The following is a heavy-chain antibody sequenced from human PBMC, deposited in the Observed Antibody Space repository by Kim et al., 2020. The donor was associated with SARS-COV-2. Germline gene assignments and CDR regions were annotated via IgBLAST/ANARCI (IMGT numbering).Heavy chain of an antibody. D-gene: IGHD3-16*01. Sequence: SETLSLTCAVYGGSFSGYYWSWIRQPPGKGLEWIGEINHSGSTNYNPSLKSRVTISVDTSKNQFSLKLSSVTAADTAVYYCARGGWGDYYYGMDVWGQGTTVTVSS. CDR1: GGSFSGYY. J-gene: IGHJ6*02. CDR2: INHSGST. CDR3: ARGGWGDYYYGMDV. V-gene: IGHV4-34*01.